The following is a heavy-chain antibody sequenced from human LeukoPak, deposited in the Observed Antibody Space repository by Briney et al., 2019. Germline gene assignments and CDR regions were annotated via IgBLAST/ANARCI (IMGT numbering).Heavy chain of an antibody. Sequence: QSGRSLRLSCAASGFTFDDYAMHWVRQAPGKGLEWVSGISWNSGSIGYADSVKGRFTISRDNAKNTVYLQMNSLRAEDTAVYYCAKDMSRTWTLDQWGQGTLVTVSS. CDR1: GFTFDDYA. J-gene: IGHJ4*02. CDR2: ISWNSGSI. D-gene: IGHD6-13*01. V-gene: IGHV3-9*01. CDR3: AKDMSRTWTLDQ.